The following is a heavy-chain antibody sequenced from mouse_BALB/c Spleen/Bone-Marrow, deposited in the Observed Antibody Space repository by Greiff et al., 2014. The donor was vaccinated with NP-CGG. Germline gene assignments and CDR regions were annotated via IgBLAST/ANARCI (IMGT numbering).Heavy chain of an antibody. CDR1: GYSFTGYT. Sequence: VQLQQSGPELVKPGASMKISCKASGYSFTGYTMNWVKQSHGKNLEWIGLINPYNGGTSYNQKFKGKATLTVDKSSNTAYMELLSLTSEDSAVYYCARDYYGSSYGFAYWGQGTLVTVSA. D-gene: IGHD1-1*01. V-gene: IGHV1-26*01. J-gene: IGHJ3*01. CDR2: INPYNGGT. CDR3: ARDYYGSSYGFAY.